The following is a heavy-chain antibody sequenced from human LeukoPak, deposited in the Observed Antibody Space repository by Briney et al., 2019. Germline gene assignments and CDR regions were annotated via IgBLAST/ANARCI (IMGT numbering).Heavy chain of an antibody. CDR2: MNPNSGNT. CDR3: ARGFRLSAYYYYYYMDV. J-gene: IGHJ6*03. D-gene: IGHD2/OR15-2a*01. V-gene: IGHV1-8*01. Sequence: ASVKVSCKASGYTFTSYDINWVRQATGQGLEWMGWMNPNSGNTGYAQKFQGRVTMTRNTSISTAYMELSSLRSEDTAVYYCARGFRLSAYYYYYYMDVWGKGTTVTVSS. CDR1: GYTFTSYD.